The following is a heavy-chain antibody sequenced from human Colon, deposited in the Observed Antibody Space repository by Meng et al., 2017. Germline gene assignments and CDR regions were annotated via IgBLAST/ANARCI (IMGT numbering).Heavy chain of an antibody. J-gene: IGHJ5*02. V-gene: IGHV3-53*01. CDR2: IYCGGST. Sequence: GEFLKTFCAASGFTVSSNYMSWVRQAPGKGLEWVSVIYCGGSTYYADSLKGRFTISRDNSKNPVFPQMNNLRADDTAVYYCGTGGAPLPFDPWGQGTLVTVSS. CDR3: GTGGAPLPFDP. CDR1: GFTVSSNY. D-gene: IGHD7-27*01.